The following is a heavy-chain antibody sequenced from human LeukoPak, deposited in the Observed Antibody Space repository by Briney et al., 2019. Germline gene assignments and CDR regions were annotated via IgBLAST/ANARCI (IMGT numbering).Heavy chain of an antibody. J-gene: IGHJ5*02. D-gene: IGHD3-22*01. Sequence: ASVKVSCKASGYTFTGYYMHWVRQAPGQGLEWMGWINPNSGGTNYAQKFQGRVTMTRDTSISTAYMELSRLRSDDTAVYYCAKDQYLWIVVVNNWFDPWGQGTLVTVSS. V-gene: IGHV1-2*02. CDR2: INPNSGGT. CDR1: GYTFTGYY. CDR3: AKDQYLWIVVVNNWFDP.